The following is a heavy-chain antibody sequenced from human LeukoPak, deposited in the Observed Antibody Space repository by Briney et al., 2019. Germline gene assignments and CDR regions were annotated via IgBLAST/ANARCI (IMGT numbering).Heavy chain of an antibody. V-gene: IGHV3-20*01. Sequence: GGSLRLSCAASGFTFDDYGMSWVRHIPGKGLEWVSGINWNGGSTGHADSVKGRFTISRDNAKNSLYLEMNSLRAEGTALYHCARGRRNCSSTSCYTSYYFDYWGQGTLVTVSS. CDR3: ARGRRNCSSTSCYTSYYFDY. D-gene: IGHD2-2*02. CDR2: INWNGGST. J-gene: IGHJ4*02. CDR1: GFTFDDYG.